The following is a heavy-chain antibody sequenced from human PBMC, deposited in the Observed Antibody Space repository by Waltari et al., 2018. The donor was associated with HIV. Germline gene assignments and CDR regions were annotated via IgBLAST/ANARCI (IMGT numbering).Heavy chain of an antibody. V-gene: IGHV3-53*01. D-gene: IGHD6-19*01. J-gene: IGHJ6*02. CDR2: IYSGGST. CDR3: ATGQPYSSGWGVGYYYGMDV. CDR1: GFTVSSNY. Sequence: EVQLVESGGGLIQPGGSLRLSCAASGFTVSSNYMSWVRQAPGKGLEWVSVIYSGGSTYYADSVKGRFTISRDNSKNTLYLQMNSLRAEDTAVYYCATGQPYSSGWGVGYYYGMDVWGQGTTVTVSS.